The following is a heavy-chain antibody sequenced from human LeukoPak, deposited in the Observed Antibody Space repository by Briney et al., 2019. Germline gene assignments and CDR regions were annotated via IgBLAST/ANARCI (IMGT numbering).Heavy chain of an antibody. V-gene: IGHV1-2*06. CDR3: ARDVSSTSNWEFDY. Sequence: ASVKASCKTSGYTFADYFIHWVRQAPGQGLEWMGRINANSGGTEYEQKFQGRVTMTRDTSISTAYVEVNWLISDDTAIYYCARDVSSTSNWEFDYWGQGTLVTVS. CDR1: GYTFADYF. J-gene: IGHJ4*02. D-gene: IGHD1-26*01. CDR2: INANSGGT.